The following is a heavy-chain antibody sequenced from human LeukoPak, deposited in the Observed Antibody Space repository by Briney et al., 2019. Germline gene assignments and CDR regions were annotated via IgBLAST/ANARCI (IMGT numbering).Heavy chain of an antibody. CDR1: GYTFTNYG. Sequence: ASVKVSCKASGYTFTNYGISWVRQAPGQGLEWMGWISAYNGNTNYAQKLQGRVTMTTDTSTSTAYMELRSLRSDDTAVYYCARVGPIVGATSYFDYWGQGTLVTVSS. V-gene: IGHV1-18*01. CDR2: ISAYNGNT. CDR3: ARVGPIVGATSYFDY. D-gene: IGHD1-26*01. J-gene: IGHJ4*02.